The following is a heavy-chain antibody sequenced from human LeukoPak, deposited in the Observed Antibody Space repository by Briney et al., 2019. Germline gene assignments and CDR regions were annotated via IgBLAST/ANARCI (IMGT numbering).Heavy chain of an antibody. J-gene: IGHJ6*02. CDR3: AREPYNWNSGFYYYYGMDV. D-gene: IGHD1-7*01. V-gene: IGHV3-30*03. Sequence: GGSLRLSCAASGFTFSSYGMHWVRQAPGKGLEWVAVISYDGSNKYYADSVKGRFTISRDNSKNTLYLQMNSLRAEDTAVYYCAREPYNWNSGFYYYYGMDVWGQGTTVTVSS. CDR2: ISYDGSNK. CDR1: GFTFSSYG.